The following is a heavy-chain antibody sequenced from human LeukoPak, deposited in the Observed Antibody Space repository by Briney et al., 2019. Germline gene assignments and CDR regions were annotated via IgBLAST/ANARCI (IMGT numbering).Heavy chain of an antibody. V-gene: IGHV1-69*01. J-gene: IGHJ5*02. CDR2: IIPIFGTA. CDR1: RGTFSSYA. CDR3: ATMIVEVPAAIGWFDP. D-gene: IGHD2-2*02. Sequence: SVKFSCKASRGTFSSYAISWMRQATAQALEWMGWIIPIFGTANYAQKFQGRVTITADESTSTAYMELSSLRSEDTAVYYCATMIVEVPAAIGWFDPWGQGTLVTVSS.